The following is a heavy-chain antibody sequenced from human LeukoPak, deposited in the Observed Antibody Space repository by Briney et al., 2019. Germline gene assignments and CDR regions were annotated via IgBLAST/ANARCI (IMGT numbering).Heavy chain of an antibody. CDR3: AREEELSPPDY. CDR2: IYYSGST. D-gene: IGHD3-16*02. Sequence: SETLSLTCTVSGGSISSYYWSWIRQPPGEGLEWIGYIYYSGSTNYNPSLKSRVTISVDTSKNQFSLKLSSVTAADTAVYYCAREEELSPPDYWGQGTLVTVSS. V-gene: IGHV4-59*01. J-gene: IGHJ4*02. CDR1: GGSISSYY.